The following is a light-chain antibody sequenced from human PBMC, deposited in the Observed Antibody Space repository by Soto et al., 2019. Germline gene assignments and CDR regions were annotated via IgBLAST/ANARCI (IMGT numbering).Light chain of an antibody. CDR2: SAS. CDR3: QQGHNWPLT. J-gene: IGKJ2*01. CDR1: QSISTE. Sequence: EIVMTQSPATLSVSPGERATLSCRASQSISTELAWYQQKPGQPPRLLIYSASTRATGVPARLTGSVSVSEFTLTISGLQSEDFAVYYCQQGHNWPLTLGQGTRLEI. V-gene: IGKV3-15*01.